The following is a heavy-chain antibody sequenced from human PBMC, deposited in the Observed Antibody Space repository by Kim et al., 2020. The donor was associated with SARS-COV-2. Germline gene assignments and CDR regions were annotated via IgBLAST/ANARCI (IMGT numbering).Heavy chain of an antibody. Sequence: PESGRGGFTITRDNSKNPVSLEMSSLRAEDTAVYYCAKDFAGFGESGFDYWGQGTLVTVSS. J-gene: IGHJ4*02. D-gene: IGHD3-10*01. CDR3: AKDFAGFGESGFDY. V-gene: IGHV3-33*06.